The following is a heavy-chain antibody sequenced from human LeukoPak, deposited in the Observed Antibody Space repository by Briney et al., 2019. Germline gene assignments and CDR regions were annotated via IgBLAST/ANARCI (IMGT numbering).Heavy chain of an antibody. V-gene: IGHV3-33*07. Sequence: GGSLRLSCAASGFTFSLYSMNWVRQAPGKGLEWVAVIWYDERNKYYADSVKGRFTISRDNSKNTLYLQMNSLRAEDTAVYYCARDCLVGANVEYYFDSWGQGTQVTVSS. J-gene: IGHJ4*02. D-gene: IGHD1-26*01. CDR2: IWYDERNK. CDR3: ARDCLVGANVEYYFDS. CDR1: GFTFSLYS.